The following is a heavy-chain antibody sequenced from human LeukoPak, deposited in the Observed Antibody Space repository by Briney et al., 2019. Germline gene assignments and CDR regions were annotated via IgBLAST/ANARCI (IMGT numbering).Heavy chain of an antibody. CDR1: GFTFSSYG. J-gene: IGHJ4*02. CDR3: ARDRPSTARSGYPVDY. D-gene: IGHD3-3*01. Sequence: PGGSLRLSCAASGFTFSSYGMHWVRQAPGKGLEWVAFIRYDGSNEYYADSVKGRFTISRDNSKNTLYLQMNSLRAEDTAVFYCARDRPSTARSGYPVDYWGQGTLVTVSS. V-gene: IGHV3-30*02. CDR2: IRYDGSNE.